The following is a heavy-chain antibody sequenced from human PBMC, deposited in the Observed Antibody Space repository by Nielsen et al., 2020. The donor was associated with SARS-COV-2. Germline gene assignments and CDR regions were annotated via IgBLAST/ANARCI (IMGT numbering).Heavy chain of an antibody. CDR1: GYSFTNYW. Sequence: GGSLRLSCQTSGYSFTNYWIGWVRQVPGKGLEWMGVVYPGDSDTRYSPSFQGQVIISFDKSITTAYLHWSSLQASDSAMYYCARLQSSTGGGMDVWGQGTAVTVSS. CDR3: ARLQSSTGGGMDV. J-gene: IGHJ6*02. V-gene: IGHV5-51*01. CDR2: VYPGDSDT. D-gene: IGHD6-13*01.